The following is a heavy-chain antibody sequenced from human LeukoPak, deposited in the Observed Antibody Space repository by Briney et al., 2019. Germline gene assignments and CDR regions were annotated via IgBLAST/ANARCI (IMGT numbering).Heavy chain of an antibody. Sequence: ASVKVSCKASGYTFTSYDINWVRQATGQGQEWMGWMNPNSGNTGYAQKFQGRVTITRNTSISTAYMELSSLRSEDTAVYYCAREFDDGYSGYLFYWGQGTLVTVSS. V-gene: IGHV1-8*03. D-gene: IGHD5-12*01. J-gene: IGHJ4*02. CDR1: GYTFTSYD. CDR2: MNPNSGNT. CDR3: AREFDDGYSGYLFY.